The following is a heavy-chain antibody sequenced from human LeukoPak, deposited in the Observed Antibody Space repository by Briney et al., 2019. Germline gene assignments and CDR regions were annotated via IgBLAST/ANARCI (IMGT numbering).Heavy chain of an antibody. D-gene: IGHD3-9*01. J-gene: IGHJ6*03. V-gene: IGHV1-18*01. Sequence: ASVKVSCKASGYTFTNYDINWVRQAPGQGLEWMGWISAYNGNTNYAQRLQGRVTMTTDTSTSTAYMELRSLRSDDTAVYYCARDQFRVSRYFDWNYYYYYMDVWGKGTTVTISS. CDR1: GYTFTNYD. CDR2: ISAYNGNT. CDR3: ARDQFRVSRYFDWNYYYYYMDV.